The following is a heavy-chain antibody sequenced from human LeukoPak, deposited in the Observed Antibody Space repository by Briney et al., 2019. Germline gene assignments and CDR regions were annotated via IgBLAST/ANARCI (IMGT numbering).Heavy chain of an antibody. J-gene: IGHJ4*01. CDR3: ARGWLQFRCFDY. V-gene: IGHV3-48*03. CDR2: ISSGGSTI. CDR1: GFTFSSYE. D-gene: IGHD5-24*01. Sequence: GGSLRLSCAASGFTFSSYEMNWVRQAPGKGLEWVSYISSGGSTIYYADSAKGRFTISRDNAKNSLYLQMNSLRAEDTAVYYCARGWLQFRCFDYWGHGTLVTVSS.